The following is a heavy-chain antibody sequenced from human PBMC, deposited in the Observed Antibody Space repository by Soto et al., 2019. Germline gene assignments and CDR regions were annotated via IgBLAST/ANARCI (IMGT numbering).Heavy chain of an antibody. Sequence: ASVKVSCKASGYTFTSYDINWVRQATGQGLEWMGWMSPNSGNTNYAQKLQGRVTMTRDTSTSTAYMELRSLRSDHTAVYYCARVDYEVDAFDIWGQGTMVTVSS. CDR1: GYTFTSYD. V-gene: IGHV1-18*01. CDR2: MSPNSGNT. D-gene: IGHD4-17*01. CDR3: ARVDYEVDAFDI. J-gene: IGHJ3*02.